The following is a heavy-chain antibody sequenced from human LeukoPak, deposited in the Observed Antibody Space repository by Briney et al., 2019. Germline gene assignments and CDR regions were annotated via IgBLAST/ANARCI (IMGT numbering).Heavy chain of an antibody. D-gene: IGHD1-26*01. CDR2: FDPEDGET. Sequence: ASVKVSCKVSGYTLTELSTHWVRQAPGKGLEWMGGFDPEDGETIYAQKFQGRVTMTEDTSTDTAYMELSSLRSEDTAVYYCATSSGSYYGALNFDYWGQGTLVTVSS. CDR3: ATSSGSYYGALNFDY. CDR1: GYTLTELS. J-gene: IGHJ4*02. V-gene: IGHV1-24*01.